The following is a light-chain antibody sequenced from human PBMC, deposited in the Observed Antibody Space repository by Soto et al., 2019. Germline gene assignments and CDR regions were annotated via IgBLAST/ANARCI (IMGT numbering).Light chain of an antibody. CDR1: SGDVGNYNL. Sequence: QSALTQPASVSGSPGQSITISCSGVSGDVGNYNLVSWYQQYPGKAPALLIYEDDKRPSGVSNRFSGSKSDTSASLAISGLQSEDEANYYCIAWDDSLKGPVFGGGTKLTVL. CDR2: EDD. V-gene: IGLV2-14*02. J-gene: IGLJ3*02. CDR3: IAWDDSLKGPV.